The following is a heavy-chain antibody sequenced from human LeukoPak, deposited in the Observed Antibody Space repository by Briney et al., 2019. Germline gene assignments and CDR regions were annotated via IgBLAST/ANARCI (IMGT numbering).Heavy chain of an antibody. CDR1: GGSISNYY. J-gene: IGHJ4*02. D-gene: IGHD3-9*01. CDR2: IYYSGST. CDR3: ARAKVAILTGYYPKYFDY. V-gene: IGHV4-59*12. Sequence: PSETLSLTCTVSGGSISNYYWSWIRQPPGKGLEWIGYIYYSGSTNYNPSLKSRVTISVDRSKNQFSLKLSSVTAADTAVYYCARAKVAILTGYYPKYFDYWGQGTLVTVSS.